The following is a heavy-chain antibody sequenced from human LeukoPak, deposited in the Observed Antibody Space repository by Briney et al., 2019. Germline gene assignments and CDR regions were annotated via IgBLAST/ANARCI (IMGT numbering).Heavy chain of an antibody. D-gene: IGHD3-22*01. CDR1: GFTFSSYA. CDR2: ISGSGGST. J-gene: IGHJ3*02. V-gene: IGHV3-23*01. Sequence: GGSLRLSCAASGFTFSSYAMSWVRQAPGKGLEWVSAISGSGGSTYYADSVKGRFTISRDNSKNTLYLQMNSLRAEDTAVYYCARDRYYYDSSGSHAFDIWGQGTMVTVSS. CDR3: ARDRYYYDSSGSHAFDI.